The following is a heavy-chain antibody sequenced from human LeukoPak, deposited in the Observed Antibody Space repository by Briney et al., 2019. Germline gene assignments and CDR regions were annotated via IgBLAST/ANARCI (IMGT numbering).Heavy chain of an antibody. V-gene: IGHV4-4*07. J-gene: IGHJ4*02. CDR1: GGSISSYY. Sequence: SETLSLTCTVSGGSISSYYWSWIRQPAGKGLEWIGRIYISGSGSTNYNPSLKSRVTMSVDTSKNQFSLKLSSVTAADTAVYYCATIAVAGHFDYWGQGTLVTVSS. CDR3: ATIAVAGHFDY. D-gene: IGHD6-19*01. CDR2: IYISGSGST.